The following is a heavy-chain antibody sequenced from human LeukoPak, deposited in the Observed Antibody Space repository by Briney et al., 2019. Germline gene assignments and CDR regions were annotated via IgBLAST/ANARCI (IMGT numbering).Heavy chain of an antibody. J-gene: IGHJ4*02. CDR1: GFTFSNYA. CDR3: AKGAFDYIEIAYFDY. Sequence: PGGSLRLSCAASGFTFSNYAMTWVRQAPGKGLEWLPVLIGSSGTTDYADSVKGRFTISRDNSKNTLFLQMNSLRAEDTAIYYCAKGAFDYIEIAYFDYWGQGALVTVSS. D-gene: IGHD5-12*01. CDR2: LIGSSGTT. V-gene: IGHV3-23*01.